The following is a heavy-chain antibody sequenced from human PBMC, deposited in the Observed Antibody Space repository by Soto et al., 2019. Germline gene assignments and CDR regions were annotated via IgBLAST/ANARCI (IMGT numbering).Heavy chain of an antibody. Sequence: ASVKVSCKASGYTFTSYAMHWVRQAPGQRLEWMGWINAGNGNTKYSQKFQGRVTITRDTSASTAYMELSSLRSEDTAVYYRARGNIVVVPAALGAVFDYWGQGTLVTVSS. CDR1: GYTFTSYA. CDR2: INAGNGNT. D-gene: IGHD2-2*01. CDR3: ARGNIVVVPAALGAVFDY. J-gene: IGHJ4*02. V-gene: IGHV1-3*01.